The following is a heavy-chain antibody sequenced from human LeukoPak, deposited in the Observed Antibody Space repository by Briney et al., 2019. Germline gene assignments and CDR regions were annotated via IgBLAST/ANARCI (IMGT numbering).Heavy chain of an antibody. J-gene: IGHJ4*02. CDR2: VHPTGTT. CDR1: GASIIGGSFF. Sequence: PSETLSLTCTVSGASIIGGSFFWSWIRQPAGRAPERLGRVHPTGTTNYNPSLWNRVIVSLDTSNTQFSLKLMSVTAANSPVFSCVRGASVFDYWGRGAPVPVSS. CDR3: VRGASVFDY. V-gene: IGHV4-61*02.